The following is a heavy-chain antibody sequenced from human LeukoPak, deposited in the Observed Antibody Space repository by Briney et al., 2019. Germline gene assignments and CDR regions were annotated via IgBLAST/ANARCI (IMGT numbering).Heavy chain of an antibody. CDR3: ATATGSGLDYYNYYYMDV. CDR1: GFTFKTAW. V-gene: IGHV3-21*01. D-gene: IGHD3-10*01. J-gene: IGHJ6*03. CDR2: ISSSSSYM. Sequence: PGGSLRLSCAASGFTFKTAWMSWVRQAPGKGLEWVSFISSSSSYMYYADSVKGRFTISRDNAKNSLYLQLNSLRAEDTAIYYCATATGSGLDYYNYYYMDVWGKGTTVTVSS.